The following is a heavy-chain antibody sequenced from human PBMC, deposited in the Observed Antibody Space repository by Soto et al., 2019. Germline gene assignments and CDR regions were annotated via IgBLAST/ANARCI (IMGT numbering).Heavy chain of an antibody. CDR3: VLWPPYYFDY. Sequence: EVQLLESGGGLVQPGASLRLSCAASGFTFNSYAMSWVRQAPGKGLEWVSAISGSGGSTYYADSVKGRFTISRDNSKNTLYLQMNSLRAEDTAVYYCVLWPPYYFDYWGQGTLVTVSS. V-gene: IGHV3-23*01. D-gene: IGHD3-10*01. CDR2: ISGSGGST. CDR1: GFTFNSYA. J-gene: IGHJ4*02.